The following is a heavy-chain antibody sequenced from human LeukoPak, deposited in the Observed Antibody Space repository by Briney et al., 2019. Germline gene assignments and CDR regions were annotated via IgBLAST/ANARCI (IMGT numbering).Heavy chain of an antibody. CDR1: GYNFVNYA. J-gene: IGHJ6*03. CDR2: ISGNNAHK. D-gene: IGHD3-22*01. V-gene: IGHV1-18*01. CDR3: ARVRHYYDSSGYTIYYYYYYMDV. Sequence: ASVKVSCKASGYNFVNYAVTWVRQAPGQGLDWMGWISGNNAHKNYAQNLQDRVTMTTDISKSTAYMELRSLRSDDTAVYYCARVRHYYDSSGYTIYYYYYYMDVWGKGTTVTVSS.